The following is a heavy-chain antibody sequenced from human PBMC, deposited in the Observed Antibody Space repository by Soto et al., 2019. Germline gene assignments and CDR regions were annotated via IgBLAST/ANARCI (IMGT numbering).Heavy chain of an antibody. CDR2: ISSSSSYT. Sequence: LRLSCAASGFTFSDYYMSWIRQAPGKGLEWVSYISSSSSYTNYADSVKGRFTISRDNAKNSLYLQMNSLRAEDTAVYYCARDRQGAYYYYYGMDVWGQGTPVTVYS. D-gene: IGHD3-16*01. CDR1: GFTFSDYY. CDR3: ARDRQGAYYYYYGMDV. J-gene: IGHJ6*02. V-gene: IGHV3-11*06.